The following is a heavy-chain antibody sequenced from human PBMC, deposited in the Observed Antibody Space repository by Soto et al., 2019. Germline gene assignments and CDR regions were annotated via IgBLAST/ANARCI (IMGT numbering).Heavy chain of an antibody. J-gene: IGHJ6*02. V-gene: IGHV3-33*01. Sequence: PGGSLRLSCAASGFTFSSYGMHWVRQAPGKGLEWVAVIWYDGSNKYYADSVKGRFTISRDNSKNTLYLQMNSLRAEDTAVYYCARETEREGQLVYYYYGMDVWGQGTTVTVSS. CDR2: IWYDGSNK. CDR3: ARETEREGQLVYYYYGMDV. D-gene: IGHD6-6*01. CDR1: GFTFSSYG.